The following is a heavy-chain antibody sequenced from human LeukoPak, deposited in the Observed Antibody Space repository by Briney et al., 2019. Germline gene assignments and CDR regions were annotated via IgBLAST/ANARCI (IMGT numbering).Heavy chain of an antibody. Sequence: ESGPTLVKPTQTLTPTCTFSGFSLSTSGVGVGWIRQPPGKALEWLALIYWDDDKRYSPSLKSRLTITKDTSKNQVVLTMTNMDPVDTATYYCAHRLGPTVTKENWFDPWGQGTLVAVSS. CDR1: GFSLSTSGVG. D-gene: IGHD4-17*01. V-gene: IGHV2-5*02. CDR3: AHRLGPTVTKENWFDP. J-gene: IGHJ5*02. CDR2: IYWDDDK.